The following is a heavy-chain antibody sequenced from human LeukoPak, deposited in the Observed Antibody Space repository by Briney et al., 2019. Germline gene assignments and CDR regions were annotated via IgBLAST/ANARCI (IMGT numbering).Heavy chain of an antibody. CDR1: GGSISSFY. J-gene: IGHJ3*02. CDR3: AKSNGYGLVDI. D-gene: IGHD3-10*01. V-gene: IGHV4-59*12. CDR2: IYYSGST. Sequence: TTSETLSLTCTVSGGSISSFYWSWIRQSPGKELEWIGYIYYSGSTKYNPSLKSRITMAVDTSKNQVSLKLTSVTAADTAVYYCAKSNGYGLVDIWGQGTMVTVSS.